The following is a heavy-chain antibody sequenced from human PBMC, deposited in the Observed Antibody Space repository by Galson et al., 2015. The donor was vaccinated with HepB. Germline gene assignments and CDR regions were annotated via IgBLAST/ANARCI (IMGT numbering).Heavy chain of an antibody. D-gene: IGHD3-3*01. CDR2: INPSGGST. Sequence: SVKVSCKASGYTFTSYYMHWVRQAPGQGLEWMGIINPSGGSTSYAQKFQGRVTMTRDTSTSTVYMELSSLRSEDTAVYYCARDLSITIFGVVIRPDAFDIWGQGTMVTVSS. V-gene: IGHV1-46*01. CDR3: ARDLSITIFGVVIRPDAFDI. J-gene: IGHJ3*02. CDR1: GYTFTSYY.